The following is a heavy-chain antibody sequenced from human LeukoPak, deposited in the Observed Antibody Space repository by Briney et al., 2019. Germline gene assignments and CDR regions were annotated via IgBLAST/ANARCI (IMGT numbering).Heavy chain of an antibody. CDR2: INPNSGGT. CDR1: GYTFTGYY. V-gene: IGHV1-2*02. CDR3: ARARGFYAYDFWSGYRLDY. Sequence: GASVKVSCKASGYTFTGYYMHWVRQAPGQGLEWMGWINPNSGGTNYAQKFQGRVTMTRDTSISTAYMELSRLRSDDTAVYYCARARGFYAYDFWSGYRLDYWGQGTLVTVSS. J-gene: IGHJ4*02. D-gene: IGHD3-3*01.